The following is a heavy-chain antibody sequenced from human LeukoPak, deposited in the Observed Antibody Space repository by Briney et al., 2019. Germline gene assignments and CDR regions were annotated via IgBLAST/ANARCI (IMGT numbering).Heavy chain of an antibody. V-gene: IGHV3-30-3*01. CDR3: GGGGHCSRNRCYGYYFYYGTDL. CDR1: GFTFSSYA. CDR2: ISYDGSNK. J-gene: IGHJ6*02. Sequence: GGSLRLSCAASGFTFSSYAMHWVRQAPGKGLEWVAVISYDGSNKYYADSVKGRFTISRDNSKNTLYLQMNSLRAEDTAVYYCGGGGHCSRNRCYGYYFYYGTDLWGQGTTVTVSS. D-gene: IGHD2-2*01.